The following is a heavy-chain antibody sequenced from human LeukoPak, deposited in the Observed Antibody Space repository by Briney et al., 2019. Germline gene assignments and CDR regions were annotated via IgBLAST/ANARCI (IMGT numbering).Heavy chain of an antibody. CDR2: IYYSGST. D-gene: IGHD2-8*01. CDR1: GGSISSYY. Sequence: SETLSLTCTVSGGSISSYYWSWIRQPPGKGLGWIGYIYYSGSTNYNPSLKSRVTISVDTSKNQFSLKLSSVTAADTAVYYCARGQSGGYCTNGVCYMGWFDPWGQETLVTVSS. J-gene: IGHJ5*02. CDR3: ARGQSGGYCTNGVCYMGWFDP. V-gene: IGHV4-59*01.